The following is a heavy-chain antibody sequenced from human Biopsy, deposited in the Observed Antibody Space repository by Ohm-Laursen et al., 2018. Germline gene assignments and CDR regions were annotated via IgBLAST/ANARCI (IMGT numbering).Heavy chain of an antibody. D-gene: IGHD6-19*01. J-gene: IGHJ2*01. CDR1: GGSVDDYF. CDR3: ARTPGVAVAGRFVDL. CDR2: IYSTGRSS. Sequence: SETLSLTCSVSGGSVDDYFWNRIRPPAGKGLEWIGRIYSTGRSSAYHPSFQSRVTMSLDTSNKQFSLKLTPVTAADTAVYYCARTPGVAVAGRFVDLWGRGTLVTVSS. V-gene: IGHV4-4*07.